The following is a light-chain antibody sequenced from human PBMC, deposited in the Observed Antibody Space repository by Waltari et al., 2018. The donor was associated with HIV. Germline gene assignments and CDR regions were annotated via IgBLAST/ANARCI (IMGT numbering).Light chain of an antibody. CDR2: AAS. CDR3: QQSYSTPVT. CDR1: QSISSY. Sequence: IQMTQSPSSLSASVGTRVTITCRASQSISSYLNWYQQKPGKAPKPLIYAASSLQSGVPSRFSGSGSGTDFTLTISSLQPEDFATYYCQQSYSTPVTFGQGTRLEIK. V-gene: IGKV1-39*01. J-gene: IGKJ5*01.